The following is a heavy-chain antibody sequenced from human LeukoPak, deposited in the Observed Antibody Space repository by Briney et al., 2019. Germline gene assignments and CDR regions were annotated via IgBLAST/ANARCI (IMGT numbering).Heavy chain of an antibody. D-gene: IGHD3-9*01. CDR1: GGSISSYY. V-gene: IGHV4-59*01. CDR2: IYYSGST. J-gene: IGHJ3*02. Sequence: SGTLSLTCPVSGGSISSYYWSWIRQPPGKGLEWIGHIYYSGSTKYTPSLKSRVTIAVDTSKNQFSLKLSSVTAADTAVYYCARVFYDILSPGVGFDIWGQGTMVTVSS. CDR3: ARVFYDILSPGVGFDI.